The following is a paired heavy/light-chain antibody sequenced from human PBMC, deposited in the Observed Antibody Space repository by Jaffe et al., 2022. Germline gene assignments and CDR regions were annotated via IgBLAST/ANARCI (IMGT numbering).Heavy chain of an antibody. D-gene: IGHD3-10*01. V-gene: IGHV3-66*02. J-gene: IGHJ3*02. Sequence: EVQLVESGGGLVQPGGSLRLSCAASGITVSSNYMSWVRQAPGKGLEWVSVIYSGGSIYYADSMKGRFTISRDNSKNTVYLQMNSLRAEDTAVYYCARDSYGSGSDGAFDIWGQGTMVTVSS. CDR1: GITVSSNY. CDR2: IYSGGSI. CDR3: ARDSYGSGSDGAFDI.
Light chain of an antibody. CDR2: GAS. CDR3: QQYNDGWT. Sequence: EIVMTQSPATLSVSPGERATLSCRASQSVPSNLAWYQQKPGQAPRLLMYGASTRATGVPARFSGNGSGTEFTLTISSLQSEDFAVYYCQQYNDGWTFGQGTKVEIK. J-gene: IGKJ1*01. CDR1: QSVPSN. V-gene: IGKV3-15*01.